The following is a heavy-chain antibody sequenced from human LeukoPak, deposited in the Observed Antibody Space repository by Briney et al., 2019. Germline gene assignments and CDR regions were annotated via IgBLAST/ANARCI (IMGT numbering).Heavy chain of an antibody. V-gene: IGHV1-18*01. CDR1: GYTFTSYG. CDR3: ARVEIAAAHDG. D-gene: IGHD6-13*01. Sequence: ASVKVSCKASGYTFTSYGISWVRQAPGQGLEWMGWISAYNGNTNYAQKFQGRVTMTTDTSTSAAYMEMRRLSSDDTAVYYCARVEIAAAHDGWGQRTLVTAS. CDR2: ISAYNGNT. J-gene: IGHJ4*02.